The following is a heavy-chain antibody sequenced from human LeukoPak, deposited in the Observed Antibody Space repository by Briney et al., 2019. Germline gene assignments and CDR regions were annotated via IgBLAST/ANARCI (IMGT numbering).Heavy chain of an antibody. D-gene: IGHD1-26*01. V-gene: IGHV1-46*01. CDR3: ARDHGSGSYPEYYSDY. CDR1: GYTFTSYY. CDR2: INPSGGST. J-gene: IGHJ4*02. Sequence: ASVKVSCKASGYTFTSYYMHWVRQAPGQGLEWMGIINPSGGSTSYAQKFQGRVTMTRDTSTSTVYMELSSLRSEDTAVYYCARDHGSGSYPEYYSDYWGQGTLVTVSS.